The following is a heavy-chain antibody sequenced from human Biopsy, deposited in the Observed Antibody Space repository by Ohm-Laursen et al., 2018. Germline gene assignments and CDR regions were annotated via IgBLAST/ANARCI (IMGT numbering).Heavy chain of an antibody. Sequence: ASVKVSCNASGYLFINYGISWVRQAPGQGLEWLGWISTYNGNTNYAQKFRGRVTMTTDKPTSTAYVELRSLRSDDTAVYYCARTVDTVVVTPSDHWGQGTLVAVSS. CDR1: GYLFINYG. D-gene: IGHD5-18*01. CDR3: ARTVDTVVVTPSDH. CDR2: ISTYNGNT. J-gene: IGHJ4*02. V-gene: IGHV1-18*01.